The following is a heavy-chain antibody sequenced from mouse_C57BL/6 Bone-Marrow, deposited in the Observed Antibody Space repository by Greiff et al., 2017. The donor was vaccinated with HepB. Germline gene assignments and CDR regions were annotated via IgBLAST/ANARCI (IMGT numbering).Heavy chain of an antibody. D-gene: IGHD2-3*01. J-gene: IGHJ3*01. CDR1: GYTFTSYW. Sequence: QVQLQQSGAELAKPGASVKLSCKASGYTFTSYWMHWVKQRPGQGLEWIGDINPSSGYTTYNQKFKDKATLTADKSSSTAYVQLSSLTYEDSAVYYCANGYYVFAYWGQGTLVTVSA. CDR2: INPSSGYT. V-gene: IGHV1-7*01. CDR3: ANGYYVFAY.